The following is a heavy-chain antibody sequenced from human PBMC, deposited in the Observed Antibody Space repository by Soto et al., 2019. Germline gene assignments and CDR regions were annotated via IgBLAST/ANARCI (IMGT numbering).Heavy chain of an antibody. CDR2: ISGSGGST. CDR1: GFTFSSYA. V-gene: IGHV3-23*01. CDR3: AKDKRGAGAYWYFDL. Sequence: EVQLLESGGGLVQPGGSLRLSCAASGFTFSSYAMSWVRQAPGKGLEWVSAISGSGGSTYYADSVKGRFTISRDNSKNTRYLQMNRLRAEDTAVYYCAKDKRGAGAYWYFDLWGRGTLVTVSS. D-gene: IGHD6-19*01. J-gene: IGHJ2*01.